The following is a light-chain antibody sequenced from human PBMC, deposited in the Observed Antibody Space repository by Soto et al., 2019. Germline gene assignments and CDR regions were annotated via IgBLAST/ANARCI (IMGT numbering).Light chain of an antibody. Sequence: QSALTQPRSVSGSPGQSVTISCSGTSSDVGGYNYVSWYQHHPGKAPKLMIYDVTKRPSGVPDRFSGSKSDNTASLTIFGLQAEDEADYYCCSYADSAWVFGGGTKLTVL. J-gene: IGLJ3*02. V-gene: IGLV2-11*01. CDR3: CSYADSAWV. CDR2: DVT. CDR1: SSDVGGYNY.